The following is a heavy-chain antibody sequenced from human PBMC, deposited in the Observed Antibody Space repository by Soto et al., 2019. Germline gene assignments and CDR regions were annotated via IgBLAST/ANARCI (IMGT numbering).Heavy chain of an antibody. CDR1: GFTFSSYS. D-gene: IGHD2-2*02. CDR2: ISSSSSYI. Sequence: EVQLVESGGGLVKPGGSLRLSCAASGFTFSSYSMNWVRQAPGKGLEWVSSISSSSSYIYYADSVKGRFTISRDNAKNSLYLQMNSLRAEDTAVYYCARVGCSSTSCYTGPRGDFQHWGQGTLVTVSS. J-gene: IGHJ1*01. V-gene: IGHV3-21*01. CDR3: ARVGCSSTSCYTGPRGDFQH.